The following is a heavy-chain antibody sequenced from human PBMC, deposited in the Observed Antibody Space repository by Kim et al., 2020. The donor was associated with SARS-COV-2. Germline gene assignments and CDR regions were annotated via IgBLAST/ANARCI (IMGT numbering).Heavy chain of an antibody. Sequence: SETLSLTCTVSGGSISSGDYYWSWFRQPPGKGLEWIGYIYYSGSTYYNPSLKSRVTISVDTSKNQFSLKLSSVTAADTAVYYCARVSGSSSDASFDYWGQGTLVTVSS. V-gene: IGHV4-30-4*01. CDR3: ARVSGSSSDASFDY. J-gene: IGHJ4*02. D-gene: IGHD6-6*01. CDR1: GGSISSGDYY. CDR2: IYYSGST.